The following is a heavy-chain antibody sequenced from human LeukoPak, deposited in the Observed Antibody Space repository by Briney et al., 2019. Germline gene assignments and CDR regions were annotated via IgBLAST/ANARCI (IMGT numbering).Heavy chain of an antibody. Sequence: SVKVSCKASGGTFSSYAISWVRQAPGQGLEWMGGIFPIFGTANYAQKFQGRVTITTDESTSTAYMELSSLRSEDTAVYYCAREATINDAFDIWGQGTMVTVSS. CDR1: GGTFSSYA. J-gene: IGHJ3*02. CDR2: IFPIFGTA. V-gene: IGHV1-69*05. D-gene: IGHD1-26*01. CDR3: AREATINDAFDI.